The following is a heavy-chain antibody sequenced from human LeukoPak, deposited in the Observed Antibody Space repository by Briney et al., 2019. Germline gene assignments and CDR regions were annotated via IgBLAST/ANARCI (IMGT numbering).Heavy chain of an antibody. J-gene: IGHJ3*02. V-gene: IGHV3-7*03. CDR1: GFTFSSYW. CDR2: IKQDGSEK. Sequence: GGSLRLSCAASGFTFSSYWMSWVRQAPGKGLEWVANIKQDGSEKYYVDSVKGRFTISRDNAKNSLYLQMNSLRTEDTAVYYCAKVYYALGHDAFDMWGQGRLVTVSS. D-gene: IGHD3-10*01. CDR3: AKVYYALGHDAFDM.